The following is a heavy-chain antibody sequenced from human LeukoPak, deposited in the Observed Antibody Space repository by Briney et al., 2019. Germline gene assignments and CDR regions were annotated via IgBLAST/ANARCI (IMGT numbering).Heavy chain of an antibody. V-gene: IGHV3-23*01. J-gene: IGHJ4*02. CDR3: ARARGSYVEAAY. Sequence: GGSLRLSCAVSGLTFNNYAMSWVRQAPGKGLEWVSAISKSGDHTYYAASAKGRFTIYRDNSKNTQYLQMNGLRAEDTAVYYCARARGSYVEAAYWGQGTLVTVSS. D-gene: IGHD3-16*01. CDR1: GLTFNNYA. CDR2: ISKSGDHT.